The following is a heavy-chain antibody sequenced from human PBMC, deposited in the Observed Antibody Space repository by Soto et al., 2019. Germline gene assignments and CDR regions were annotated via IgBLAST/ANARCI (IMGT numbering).Heavy chain of an antibody. V-gene: IGHV3-23*01. CDR3: ATDLHTSMLPFDY. Sequence: GGSLRLSCAASGFTFSSYAMSWVRQAPGKGLEWVSDISGSGGRKYYADSVKGRFTISRDNAKNTLYLQMNSLRAEETAVYYCATDLHTSMLPFDYWGQGTLVTVSS. J-gene: IGHJ4*02. D-gene: IGHD2-2*01. CDR1: GFTFSSYA. CDR2: ISGSGGRK.